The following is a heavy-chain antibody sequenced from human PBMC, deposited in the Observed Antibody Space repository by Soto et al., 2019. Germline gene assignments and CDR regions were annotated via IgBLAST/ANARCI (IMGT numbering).Heavy chain of an antibody. V-gene: IGHV3-23*01. CDR3: TGSLGARDAFDE. CDR1: VFTFSTSV. J-gene: IGHJ3*01. CDR2: SSGSGDRT. Sequence: EVQLSESGGGLVQPGGSLRLSCAASVFTFSTSVMSWVRQAPEKGLQWVSSSSGSGDRTYYADSVKGRFTVSRDNSRNTLYLDMTPRTADDTALYYCTGSLGARDAFDEWGQGTMVIVSS.